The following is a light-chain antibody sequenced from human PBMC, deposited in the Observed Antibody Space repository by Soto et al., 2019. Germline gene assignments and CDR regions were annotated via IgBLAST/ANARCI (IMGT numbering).Light chain of an antibody. CDR2: GAS. CDR1: QSISSSY. V-gene: IGKV3-20*01. J-gene: IGKJ3*01. CDR3: QQYGSSPFT. Sequence: TQSPSTLSASVGDRGTITCRASQSISSSYLAWYQQKPGQAPRLLIYGASSRATGIPDRFSGSGSGTDFTLTISRLEPEDFAVYYCQQYGSSPFTFGPGTKVDIK.